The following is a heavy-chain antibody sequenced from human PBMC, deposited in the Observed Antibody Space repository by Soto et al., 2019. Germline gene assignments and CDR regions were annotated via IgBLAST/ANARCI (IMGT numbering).Heavy chain of an antibody. D-gene: IGHD3-9*01. J-gene: IGHJ6*02. CDR2: ISYDGSNK. Sequence: QVQLVESGGGVVQPGRSLRLSCAASGFTFSSYGMHWVRQAPGKGLEWVAVISYDGSNKYYADSVKGRFTISRDNSKNTLYLQMNSLRAEDTAVYYCAKDLRRYFDWLPLMSYYGMDVWGQGTTVTVSS. CDR1: GFTFSSYG. CDR3: AKDLRRYFDWLPLMSYYGMDV. V-gene: IGHV3-30*18.